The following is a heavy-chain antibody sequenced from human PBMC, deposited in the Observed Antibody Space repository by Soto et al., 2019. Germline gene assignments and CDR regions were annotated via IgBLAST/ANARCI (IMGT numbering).Heavy chain of an antibody. V-gene: IGHV4-34*01. CDR3: ARGRIAAAGTFRSYYFDY. J-gene: IGHJ4*02. CDR2: INHSGST. D-gene: IGHD6-13*01. Sequence: SETLSLTCAVYGGSFSGYYWSWIRQPPGKGLEWIGEINHSGSTNYNPSLKSRVTISVDTSKNQFSLKLSSVTAADTAVYYCARGRIAAAGTFRSYYFDYWGQGTLVTVSS. CDR1: GGSFSGYY.